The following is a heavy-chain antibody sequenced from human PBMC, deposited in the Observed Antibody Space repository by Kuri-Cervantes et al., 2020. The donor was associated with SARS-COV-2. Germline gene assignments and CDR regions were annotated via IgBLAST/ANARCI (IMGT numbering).Heavy chain of an antibody. D-gene: IGHD1-1*01. V-gene: IGHV1-24*01. J-gene: IGHJ3*01. CDR3: VTDLTANNWDPDAFDA. CDR1: GCTLSELS. CDR2: YHPDDGET. Sequence: ASVKVSCKVSGCTLSELSIHWVRQPPGQGLEWMGGYHPDDGETFYAQKFQGRVTMTEDTSTDTAYMELSSLGSEDTAVYYCVTDLTANNWDPDAFDAWGQGTMVTVSS.